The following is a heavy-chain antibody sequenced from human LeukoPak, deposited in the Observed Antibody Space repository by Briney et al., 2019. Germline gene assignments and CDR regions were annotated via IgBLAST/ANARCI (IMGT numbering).Heavy chain of an antibody. Sequence: PGGSLRLSCAASGFTFSSYAMSWVRQAPGKGLEWVSAISGSGGSTYYADSVKGRFTISRDNSKNTLYLQMNRLRAEDTAAYYCAKDVADYYDSSGSAGYWGQGTLVTVSS. CDR2: ISGSGGST. V-gene: IGHV3-23*01. CDR1: GFTFSSYA. J-gene: IGHJ4*02. D-gene: IGHD3-22*01. CDR3: AKDVADYYDSSGSAGY.